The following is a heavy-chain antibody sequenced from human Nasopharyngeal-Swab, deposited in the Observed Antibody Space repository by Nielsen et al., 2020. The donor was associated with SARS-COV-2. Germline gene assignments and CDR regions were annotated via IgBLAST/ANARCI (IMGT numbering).Heavy chain of an antibody. CDR3: ARLRNYDSSGYSTYYFDY. D-gene: IGHD3-22*01. J-gene: IGHJ4*02. CDR2: IYYSGST. V-gene: IGHV4-61*07. Sequence: WIRQPPGKGLEWIGYIYYSGSTNYNPSLKSRVTISVDTSKNQLSLKLSSVTAADTAVYYCARLRNYDSSGYSTYYFDYWGQGTLVTVSS.